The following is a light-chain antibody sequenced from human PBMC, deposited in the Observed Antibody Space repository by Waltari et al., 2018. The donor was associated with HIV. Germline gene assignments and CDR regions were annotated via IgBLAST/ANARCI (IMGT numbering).Light chain of an antibody. CDR2: WAS. Sequence: DIQMTQSPSALSASVGDTVTITCRASRSISNWLAWYQQKPGKAPKVLLYWASTLEKGVPSRFSGSGSGTEFTLTISSLQPEDFATYSCHQYNSYPLTFGGGTRVEIK. J-gene: IGKJ4*01. CDR3: HQYNSYPLT. V-gene: IGKV1-5*01. CDR1: RSISNW.